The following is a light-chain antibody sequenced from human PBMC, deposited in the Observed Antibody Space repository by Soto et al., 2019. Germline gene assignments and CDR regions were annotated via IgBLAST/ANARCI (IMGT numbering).Light chain of an antibody. CDR2: DVT. V-gene: IGLV2-14*03. Sequence: QSALTQPASVSGSHGRSVTISCTGTSTDVGDFNYVSWYQHLPGRAPKLIIYDVTNRPSGISYRFSASKSGRTASLTISGLQAEDEADYYCISYSSSTTHVVFGGGTKLTVL. J-gene: IGLJ2*01. CDR1: STDVGDFNY. CDR3: ISYSSSTTHVV.